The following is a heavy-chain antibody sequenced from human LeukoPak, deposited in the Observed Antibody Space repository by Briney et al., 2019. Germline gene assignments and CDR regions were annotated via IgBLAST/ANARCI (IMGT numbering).Heavy chain of an antibody. Sequence: SETLSLTCTVSGVSISGYYWSWIRQPAGKGLEWIGRIYISRGTNYNPSLTSRVIMSVDTSKNQFSLQLTSVTAADTAVYYCARESRIVEGDGYYIDVWGKGTTATV. CDR2: IYISRGT. V-gene: IGHV4-4*07. J-gene: IGHJ6*03. D-gene: IGHD1-26*01. CDR1: GVSISGYY. CDR3: ARESRIVEGDGYYIDV.